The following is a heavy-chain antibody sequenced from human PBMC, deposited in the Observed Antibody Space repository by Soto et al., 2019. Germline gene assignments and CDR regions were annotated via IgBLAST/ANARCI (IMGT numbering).Heavy chain of an antibody. CDR1: GGSLRNYY. J-gene: IGHJ4*02. V-gene: IGHV4-59*01. CDR2: IYFRGST. Sequence: SETLCLTCTVSGGSLRNYYWTWIRRPPGKGLEWIGYIYFRGSTSYNPSLKSRVTISVDTSMYQFSLRLNSVTAADTAVYYCARSSGFPDYFDSWGQGTLITVSS. CDR3: ARSSGFPDYFDS. D-gene: IGHD6-19*01.